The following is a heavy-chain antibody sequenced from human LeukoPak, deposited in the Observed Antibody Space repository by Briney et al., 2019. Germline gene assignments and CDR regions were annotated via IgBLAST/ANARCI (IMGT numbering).Heavy chain of an antibody. Sequence: GGSLRHSCAASGFIFNSHSMNWVRQAPGKGLEWVSSISSTSSYIYYADSVKSRFTISRDNAKNSLYLQMNSLRAEDTAVYYCARVKNDYGATTGGYMDVWGKGTTVTVSS. V-gene: IGHV3-21*04. CDR2: ISSTSSYI. CDR1: GFIFNSHS. D-gene: IGHD4-17*01. J-gene: IGHJ6*03. CDR3: ARVKNDYGATTGGYMDV.